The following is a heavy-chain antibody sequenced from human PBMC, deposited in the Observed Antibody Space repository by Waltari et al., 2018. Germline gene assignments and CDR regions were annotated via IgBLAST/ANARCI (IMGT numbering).Heavy chain of an antibody. D-gene: IGHD2-2*01. CDR3: ARAIVVVPAAIEGGPFDY. CDR1: GFTFSSYA. CDR2: ISYDGSNK. Sequence: QVQLVESGGGVVQPGRSLRLSCAASGFTFSSYAMHWVRQAPGKGLEWVAVISYDGSNKYYADSVKGRFTISRDNSKNTRYLQMNSLRAEDTAVYYCARAIVVVPAAIEGGPFDYWGQGTLVTVSS. V-gene: IGHV3-30-3*01. J-gene: IGHJ4*02.